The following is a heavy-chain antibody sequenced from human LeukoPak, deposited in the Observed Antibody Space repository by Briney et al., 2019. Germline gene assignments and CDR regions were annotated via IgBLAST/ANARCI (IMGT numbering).Heavy chain of an antibody. CDR1: GYTFTSNY. CDR3: ARVKDCSSISCYAKYYYMDV. CDR2: ISPSGGST. Sequence: GASVKVSCKAFGYTFTSNYMHWVRQAPGQGPEWMGVISPSGGSTTYAQKFQGRVTLTRDMSTSTDYLELSSLRSEDTAVYYCARVKDCSSISCYAKYYYMDVWGKGTTVTVSS. V-gene: IGHV1-46*01. D-gene: IGHD2-2*01. J-gene: IGHJ6*03.